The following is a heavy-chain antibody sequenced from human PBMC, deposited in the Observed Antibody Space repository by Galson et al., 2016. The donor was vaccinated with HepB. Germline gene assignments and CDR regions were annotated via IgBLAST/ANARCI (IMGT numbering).Heavy chain of an antibody. CDR3: ARDFFADYNGNSAFSALHI. V-gene: IGHV1-18*01. Sequence: SVKVSCKASGYTFTSYGINWVRQAPGQGPERMGWISAYNGNTDYAQKFLGRVTLTTDTSTTTAYMELRSLTSDDTAVYYCARDFFADYNGNSAFSALHIWGQGTMVTVSS. J-gene: IGHJ3*02. CDR1: GYTFTSYG. CDR2: ISAYNGNT. D-gene: IGHD4-23*01.